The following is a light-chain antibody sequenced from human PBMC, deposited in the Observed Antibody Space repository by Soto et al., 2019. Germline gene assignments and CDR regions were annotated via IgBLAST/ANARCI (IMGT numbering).Light chain of an antibody. J-gene: IGKJ1*01. CDR3: QQYYSRRT. CDR1: QDINNW. Sequence: DIQMTQSPSTLSASVGYRVTITCLASQDINNWLAWYQQKPGNAPKFLIYDASTLESGVPSRFSGGGSGTEFTLTISSLQPDDYATYYCQQYYSRRTFGQGTKVDIK. V-gene: IGKV1-5*01. CDR2: DAS.